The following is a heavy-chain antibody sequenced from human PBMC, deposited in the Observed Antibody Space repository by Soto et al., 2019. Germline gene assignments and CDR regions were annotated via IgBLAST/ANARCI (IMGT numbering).Heavy chain of an antibody. Sequence: QVQLQQWGAGLLKPSETLSLTCAVYGGSFSGYYWSWIRQPPGKGLEWIGEINHSGNTKYNPSLKSRVTISVDTSKNQFSLNLNSVTAADTAVYYCASMWSGYNSHWGQGTLVTVSS. CDR2: INHSGNT. V-gene: IGHV4-34*01. J-gene: IGHJ4*02. CDR3: ASMWSGYNSH. D-gene: IGHD6-25*01. CDR1: GGSFSGYY.